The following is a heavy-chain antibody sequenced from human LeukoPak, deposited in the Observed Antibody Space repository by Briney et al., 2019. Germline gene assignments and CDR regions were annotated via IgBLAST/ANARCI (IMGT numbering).Heavy chain of an antibody. CDR3: ARTYCSSTSCLVDY. CDR1: GFTFSSYA. D-gene: IGHD2-2*01. J-gene: IGHJ4*02. V-gene: IGHV3-64*01. Sequence: GGSLRLSCAASGFTFSSYAMRWVRQAPGKGLEYVSAISSNGGSTYYANSVKGRFTISRDNSKNTLYLQMGSLRADDMAVYYCARTYCSSTSCLVDYWGQGTLVTVSS. CDR2: ISSNGGST.